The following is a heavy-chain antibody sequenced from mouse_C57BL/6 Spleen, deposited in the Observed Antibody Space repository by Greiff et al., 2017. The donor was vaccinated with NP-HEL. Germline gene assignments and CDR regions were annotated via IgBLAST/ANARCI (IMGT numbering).Heavy chain of an antibody. CDR2: IDPSDSYT. CDR3: AREFINTGVATNY. Sequence: QVQLQQSGAELVRPGTSVKLSCKASGYTFTSYWMHWVKQRPGQGLEWIGVIDPSDSYTNYNQKFKGKATLTVDTSSSTAYMQLSSLTSEDSAVYYCAREFINTGVATNYWGQGTTLTVSS. V-gene: IGHV1-59*01. J-gene: IGHJ2*01. D-gene: IGHD1-1*01. CDR1: GYTFTSYW.